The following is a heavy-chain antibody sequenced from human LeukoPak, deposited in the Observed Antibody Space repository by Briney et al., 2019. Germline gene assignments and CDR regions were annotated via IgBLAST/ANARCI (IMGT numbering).Heavy chain of an antibody. CDR1: GFTFDDYA. D-gene: IGHD2-8*02. J-gene: IGHJ3*02. V-gene: IGHV3-9*03. CDR3: AKDEFVASDFTGAFDI. CDR2: ISWNSGSI. Sequence: PGGSLRLSCAASGFTFDDYAMHWVRQAPGKGLEWVSGISWNSGSIGYADSVKGRFTISRDNAKNSLYLQMSSLRADDMALYYCAKDEFVASDFTGAFDIWGQGTMVTVSS.